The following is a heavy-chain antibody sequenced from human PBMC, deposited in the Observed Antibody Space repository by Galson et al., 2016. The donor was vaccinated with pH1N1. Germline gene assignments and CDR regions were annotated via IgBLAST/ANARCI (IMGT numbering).Heavy chain of an antibody. CDR2: IYPGDSDT. Sequence: QSGAEVKKPGESLKISCKGSGYSFTSYWIGWVRQMPGKGLEWMGIIYPGDSDTRYSPSFQGKVTISADKSTSTAYLQWSSLKASDPAIYYCARYAVTYYYDSSGYPDWYFDLWGRGTLVTVSS. CDR3: ARYAVTYYYDSSGYPDWYFDL. V-gene: IGHV5-51*03. J-gene: IGHJ2*01. CDR1: GYSFTSYW. D-gene: IGHD3-22*01.